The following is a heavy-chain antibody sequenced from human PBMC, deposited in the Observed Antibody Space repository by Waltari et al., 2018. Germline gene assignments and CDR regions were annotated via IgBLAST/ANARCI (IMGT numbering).Heavy chain of an antibody. Sequence: QVQLVQSGAEVKKPGSSVKVSCKASGGTFSSYAISWVRQAPGQGLEWMGGIIPIFGTANYAQKFQGRVTSTADESTSTAYMELSSLRSEDTAVYYCAREARERRTNYYDSSGYYEYWGQGTLVTVSS. CDR2: IIPIFGTA. D-gene: IGHD3-22*01. CDR1: GGTFSSYA. CDR3: AREARERRTNYYDSSGYYEY. V-gene: IGHV1-69*12. J-gene: IGHJ4*02.